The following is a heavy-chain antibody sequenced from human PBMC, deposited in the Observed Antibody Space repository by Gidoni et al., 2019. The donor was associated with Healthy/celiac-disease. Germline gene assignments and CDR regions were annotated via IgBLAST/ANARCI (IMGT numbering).Heavy chain of an antibody. Sequence: QVQLQQWGAGLLKPSETLSLTCAVYGGSFSGYYWSWIRQPPGKGLEWIGEINHSGSTNYNPSLKSRVTISVDTSKNQFSLKLSSVTAADTAVYYCARDDTIRERGYDYWGQGILVTVSS. J-gene: IGHJ4*02. CDR3: ARDDTIRERGYDY. D-gene: IGHD3-3*01. V-gene: IGHV4-34*01. CDR2: INHSGST. CDR1: GGSFSGYY.